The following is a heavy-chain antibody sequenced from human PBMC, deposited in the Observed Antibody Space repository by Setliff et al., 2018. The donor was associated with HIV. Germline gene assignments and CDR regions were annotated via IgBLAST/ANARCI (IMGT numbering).Heavy chain of an antibody. CDR3: ASGEYDYSP. CDR2: IRSSSDNI. V-gene: IGHV3-48*04. D-gene: IGHD4-4*01. CDR1: GFNISRYS. J-gene: IGHJ5*02. Sequence: GGSLRLSCAGSGFNISRYSMNWVRQAPGKGLEWLSYIRSSSDNIYYADSVRGRFTISRDNAKNSLYLQMNSLRVDDTGVYYCASGEYDYSPWGQGTLVTVSS.